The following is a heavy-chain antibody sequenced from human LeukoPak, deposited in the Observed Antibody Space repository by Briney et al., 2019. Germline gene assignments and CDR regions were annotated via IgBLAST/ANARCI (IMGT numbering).Heavy chain of an antibody. Sequence: GGSLRLSCAPSGLTFSTYAMSWVRQAPGKGLEWVSTISGSGANTYYADSVRGRFTISRDNSKNRQYLHMNSLRAEDTAVYCCAKERAGYTNPYYFDYWGQGTLVTVSS. CDR3: AKERAGYTNPYYFDY. V-gene: IGHV3-23*01. CDR1: GLTFSTYA. J-gene: IGHJ4*02. D-gene: IGHD3-16*02. CDR2: ISGSGANT.